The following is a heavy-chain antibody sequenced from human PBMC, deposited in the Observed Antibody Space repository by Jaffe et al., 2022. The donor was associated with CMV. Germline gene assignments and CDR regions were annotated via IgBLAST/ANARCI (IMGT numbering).Heavy chain of an antibody. J-gene: IGHJ4*02. CDR3: TRWNPELDSSSGDQDY. CDR2: IRSKAYGGTT. Sequence: EVQLVESGGGLVKPGRSLRLSCTASGFTFGDYAMSWFRQAPGKGLEWVGFIRSKAYGGTTEYAASVKGRFTISRDDSKSIAYLQMNSLKTEDTAVYYCTRWNPELDSSSGDQDYWGQGTLVTVSS. CDR1: GFTFGDYA. V-gene: IGHV3-49*05. D-gene: IGHD6-6*01.